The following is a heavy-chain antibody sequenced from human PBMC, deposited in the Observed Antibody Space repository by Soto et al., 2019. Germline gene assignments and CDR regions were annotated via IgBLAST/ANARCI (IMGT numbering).Heavy chain of an antibody. CDR1: GFSFSNYA. CDR2: ISGRVAGISGSGGRT. J-gene: IGHJ5*02. CDR3: VRAKWMVGSTGNGFDP. Sequence: EVQLLESGGGLVQPGGSLRLSCAASGFSFSNYAMTWVRQAAGKGLELFSAISGRVAGISGSGGRTYYADSVKGRFTISRDNSKNTLDLQMTCLRAEDAAVYFCVRAKWMVGSTGNGFDPWGQGTLVTVSS. D-gene: IGHD6-19*01. V-gene: IGHV3-23*01.